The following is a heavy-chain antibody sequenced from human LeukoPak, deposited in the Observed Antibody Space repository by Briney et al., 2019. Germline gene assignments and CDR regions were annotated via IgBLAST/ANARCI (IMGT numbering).Heavy chain of an antibody. CDR3: AKDSWGSSSWYFDY. CDR1: GFTFSSYG. Sequence: SLRLSCAASGFTFSSYGMHWVRQAPGKGLEWVAVISYDGSNKYYADSVKGRFTISRDNSKNTLYLQMNSLRAEDTAVYYCAKDSWGSSSWYFDYWGQGTLVTVSS. J-gene: IGHJ4*02. D-gene: IGHD6-13*01. CDR2: ISYDGSNK. V-gene: IGHV3-30*18.